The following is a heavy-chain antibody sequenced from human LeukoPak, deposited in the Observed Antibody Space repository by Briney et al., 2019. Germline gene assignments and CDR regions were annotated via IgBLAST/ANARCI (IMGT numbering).Heavy chain of an antibody. Sequence: PGGSLRLSCAASGFAFSSYEMNWVRQAPGKGLEWVSYISSTGTSIYYADSVKGRFTISRDNSKNTLYLQMNSLRAEDTAIYYCAKGSPNYDFFSPFDYWGQGTLVTVSS. D-gene: IGHD3-22*01. J-gene: IGHJ4*02. CDR3: AKGSPNYDFFSPFDY. CDR2: ISSTGTSI. CDR1: GFAFSSYE. V-gene: IGHV3-48*03.